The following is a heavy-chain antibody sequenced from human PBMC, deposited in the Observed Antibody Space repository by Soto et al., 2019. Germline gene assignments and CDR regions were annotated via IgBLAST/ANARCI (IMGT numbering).Heavy chain of an antibody. CDR3: AKARAHAIVDAFDI. V-gene: IGHV3-23*01. J-gene: IGHJ3*02. CDR2: ISGSDGST. CDR1: GFTFSSYA. Sequence: PGGSLRLSCAASGFTFSSYAMSWVRQAPGKGLEWVSAISGSDGSTDYADSVKGRFTISRDNSKNTLYLQMNSLRAEDTAVYFCAKARAHAIVDAFDIWGQGTMVTVSS. D-gene: IGHD1-26*01.